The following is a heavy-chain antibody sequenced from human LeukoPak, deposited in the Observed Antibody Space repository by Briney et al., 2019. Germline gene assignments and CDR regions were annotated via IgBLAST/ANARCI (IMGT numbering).Heavy chain of an antibody. CDR3: ARDRSSYYYDSSGYFR. J-gene: IGHJ4*02. V-gene: IGHV4-59*01. CDR1: GGSLGSYY. D-gene: IGHD3-22*01. Sequence: PSETLSLSCIVSGGSLGSYYWSWIRQPPGKGLEWIGYIYYTGSTNYNPSLKSRVTMSVDTSKNQFSLKLSSVTAADTAVYYCARDRSSYYYDSSGYFRWGQGTLVTVSS. CDR2: IYYTGST.